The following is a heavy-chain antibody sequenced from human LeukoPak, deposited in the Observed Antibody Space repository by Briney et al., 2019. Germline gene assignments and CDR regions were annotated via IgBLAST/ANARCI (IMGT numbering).Heavy chain of an antibody. CDR3: ARDSTIPRPHAFDI. J-gene: IGHJ3*02. CDR2: ISYDGSNK. CDR1: GFTFSSYA. Sequence: GGSLRLSCAASGFTFSSYAMHWVRQAPGKGLEWVAVISYDGSNKYYADSVKGRFTISRDNSKNTLYLQMNSPRAEDTAVYYCARDSTIPRPHAFDIWGQGTMVTVSS. V-gene: IGHV3-30-3*01. D-gene: IGHD3-3*01.